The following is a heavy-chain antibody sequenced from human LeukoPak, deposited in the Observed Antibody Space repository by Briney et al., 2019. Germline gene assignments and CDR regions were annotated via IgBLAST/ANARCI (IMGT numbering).Heavy chain of an antibody. Sequence: SETLSLTCTVSGGSISSSSYYWGWIRQLPGKGLEWIGTIFYSGTTYYNPSLKSRVTISVDTSKNQFSLKLSSVTAADTAVYYCAREMGSRWLQFADYWGQGTLVTVSS. V-gene: IGHV4-39*02. CDR2: IFYSGTT. J-gene: IGHJ4*02. CDR1: GGSISSSSYY. D-gene: IGHD5-24*01. CDR3: AREMGSRWLQFADY.